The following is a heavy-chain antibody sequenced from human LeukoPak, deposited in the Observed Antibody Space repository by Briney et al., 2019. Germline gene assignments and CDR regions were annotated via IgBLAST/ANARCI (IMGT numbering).Heavy chain of an antibody. V-gene: IGHV3-7*01. CDR2: IKQDGSER. CDR1: GFTFTKYW. J-gene: IGHJ4*02. CDR3: ARENWAPYD. D-gene: IGHD3-3*01. Sequence: GGSLRVSCAASGFTFTKYWMTWVRQAPGKGLEWVANIKQDGSERNYVDTVKGRFIISRDNAKNLLYLQMNSLRVEDTAVYYSARENWAPYDWGQGTLVTVSS.